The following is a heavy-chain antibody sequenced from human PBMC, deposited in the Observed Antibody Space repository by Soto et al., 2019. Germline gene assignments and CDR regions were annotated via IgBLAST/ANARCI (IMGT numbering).Heavy chain of an antibody. J-gene: IGHJ4*02. CDR1: GFSYAGYA. CDR3: AKTQNFNGYYAGPGS. D-gene: IGHD3-3*01. Sequence: LRLSCIVSGFSYAGYALAWVRQAPGKGLEWVAAVSGGGASTYYAYSVKGRFSISRDKSGNMVYLQMNSLTAGDTAVYYCAKTQNFNGYYAGPGSWGQGTRVTVSS. CDR2: VSGGGAST. V-gene: IGHV3-23*01.